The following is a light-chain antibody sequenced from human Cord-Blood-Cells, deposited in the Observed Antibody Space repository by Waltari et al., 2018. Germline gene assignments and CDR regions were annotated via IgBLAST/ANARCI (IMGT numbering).Light chain of an antibody. CDR2: EGS. V-gene: IGLV2-23*01. CDR1: SSDVGSYNL. Sequence: QSALTPPASVSGSPGPSITISCPGTSSDVGSYNLVPWYQQHPGKAPKLMIYEGSKRPSGVSNRFSGSKSGNTASLTIAGLQAEDEADYYCCSYAGSSTWVFGGGTKLTVL. J-gene: IGLJ3*02. CDR3: CSYAGSSTWV.